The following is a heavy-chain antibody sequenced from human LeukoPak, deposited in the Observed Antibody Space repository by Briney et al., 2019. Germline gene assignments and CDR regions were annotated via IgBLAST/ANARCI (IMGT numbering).Heavy chain of an antibody. CDR3: TRDHCSYINCYEDYYYGMDV. CDR1: GYSLIDYY. D-gene: IGHD2-2*01. CDR2: INPDTGAT. J-gene: IGHJ6*02. V-gene: IGHV1-2*02. Sequence: VASVKVSCKASGYSLIDYYLHWVRQAPGQGLEWMGWINPDTGATDIAQKFQGRVTMTRDTSISAAYMELSRLRSDDTAVYYCTRDHCSYINCYEDYYYGMDVWGQGTTVTVSS.